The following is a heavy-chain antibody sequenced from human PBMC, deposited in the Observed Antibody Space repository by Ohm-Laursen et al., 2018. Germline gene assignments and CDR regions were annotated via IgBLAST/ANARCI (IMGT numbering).Heavy chain of an antibody. D-gene: IGHD7-27*01. V-gene: IGHV3-21*01. CDR3: ARAAELGNYYYYGMDV. Sequence: SLRLSCTAFGFTFSSYSMNWVRQAPGKGLEWVSSISSSSSYIYYADSVKGRFTISRDNAKNSLYLQMNSLRAEDTAVYYCARAAELGNYYYYGMDVWGQGTTVTVSS. CDR2: ISSSSSYI. J-gene: IGHJ6*02. CDR1: GFTFSSYS.